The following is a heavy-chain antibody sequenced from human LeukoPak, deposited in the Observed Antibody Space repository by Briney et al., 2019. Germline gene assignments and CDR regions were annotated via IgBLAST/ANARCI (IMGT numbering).Heavy chain of an antibody. V-gene: IGHV3-23*01. CDR3: AKGGYCSSTSCYTEYFQH. D-gene: IGHD2-2*02. CDR2: IRGSGGGK. Sequence: GGSLRLSCAASGFTFSSYAMSWVRQAPGKGLEWVSAIRGSGGGKYYVDSVKGRFTISRDNSKNTLYLQMNTLRAEDTAVYYCAKGGYCSSTSCYTEYFQHWGQGTLVTVSS. J-gene: IGHJ1*01. CDR1: GFTFSSYA.